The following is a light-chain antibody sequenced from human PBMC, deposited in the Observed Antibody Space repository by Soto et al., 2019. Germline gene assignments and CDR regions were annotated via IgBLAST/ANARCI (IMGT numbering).Light chain of an antibody. Sequence: EIVLTQSPGTLSFSPVERATLSFRASQSVSSSYLAWYQQKPGQAPRLLIYGASSRATGIPDRFSGSGSGTDFTLTISRLEPEDFAVYYCQQYGRSRTFGQGPKVDI. CDR1: QSVSSSY. J-gene: IGKJ1*01. CDR3: QQYGRSRT. CDR2: GAS. V-gene: IGKV3-20*01.